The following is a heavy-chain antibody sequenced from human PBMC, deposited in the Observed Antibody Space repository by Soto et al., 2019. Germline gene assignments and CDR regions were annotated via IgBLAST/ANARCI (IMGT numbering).Heavy chain of an antibody. J-gene: IGHJ4*02. D-gene: IGHD5-18*01. CDR2: ISGSTGNT. CDR3: AKGEDSFGFTRFDY. V-gene: IGHV3-23*01. CDR1: GFTFSNYA. Sequence: GGSLRLSCAASGFTFSNYAMNWVRQAPGEGLEWVSGISGSTGNTYYADSAKGRFTISRDNSKNPVYLQIHSLRAEDTALYYCAKGEDSFGFTRFDYWGQGNMVTVSS.